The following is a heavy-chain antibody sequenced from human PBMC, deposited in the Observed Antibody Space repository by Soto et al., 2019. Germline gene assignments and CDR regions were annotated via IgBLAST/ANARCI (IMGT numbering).Heavy chain of an antibody. CDR1: GGSFSGYY. J-gene: IGHJ4*02. CDR2: INHSGST. Sequence: SETLSLTCAVYGGSFSGYYWSWIRQPPGKGLEWIGEINHSGSTNYNPSLKSRVTISVDTSKNQFSLKLSSVTAADTAVYYCNTLNFNIAAYDYWGQGTLVTVSS. D-gene: IGHD6-25*01. V-gene: IGHV4-34*01. CDR3: NTLNFNIAAYDY.